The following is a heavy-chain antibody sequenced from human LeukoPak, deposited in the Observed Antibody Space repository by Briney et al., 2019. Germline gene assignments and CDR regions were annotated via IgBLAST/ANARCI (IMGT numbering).Heavy chain of an antibody. J-gene: IGHJ4*02. CDR1: GYTFTSYD. Sequence: GASVTVSFKASGYTFTSYDINWVRQAAGQGLEWMGWMNPNSGNTGYAQKFQGRVTMTRNTSISTAYMELSSLRSEDTAVYYCAREEQWLVRYFDYWAREPWSPSPQ. CDR2: MNPNSGNT. CDR3: AREEQWLVRYFDY. D-gene: IGHD6-19*01. V-gene: IGHV1-8*01.